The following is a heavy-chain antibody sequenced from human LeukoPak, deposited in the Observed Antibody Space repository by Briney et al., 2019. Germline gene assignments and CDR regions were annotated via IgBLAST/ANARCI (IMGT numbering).Heavy chain of an antibody. V-gene: IGHV4-59*01. D-gene: IGHD2-2*01. CDR1: GGSIISYH. CDR2: IYHTGTT. CDR3: ARGSGWYSRSTCYSFDY. Sequence: SGTLSLTCSVSGGSIISYHWSWIRQPPGRGLEWIGYIYHTGTTNYNPSLKSRVTISVNTSTNQLSLRLNSVTAADTAVYYCARGSGWYSRSTCYSFDYWGQGSLVTVSS. J-gene: IGHJ4*02.